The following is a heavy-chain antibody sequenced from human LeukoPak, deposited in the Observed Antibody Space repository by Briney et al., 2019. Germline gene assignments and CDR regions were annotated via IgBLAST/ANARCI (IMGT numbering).Heavy chain of an antibody. Sequence: GGSLRLSCAVSGFSLTNFWMSWVRQAPGRGLEWVANIHPEGNEKYHVESVKARFTISRDNTKNLLFLQMNGLRVEDTAVYYCARGDAFSRDHWGQGTLVTVSS. CDR2: IHPEGNEK. CDR3: ARGDAFSRDH. CDR1: GFSLTNFW. J-gene: IGHJ4*02. V-gene: IGHV3-7*04.